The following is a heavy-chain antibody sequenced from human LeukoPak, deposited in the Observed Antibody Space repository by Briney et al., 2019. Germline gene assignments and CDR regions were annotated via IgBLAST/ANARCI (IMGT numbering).Heavy chain of an antibody. Sequence: SATLSLTCTVSGGSISSYYWSWIRQPPGKGLEWLGYIYYSGSTNYNPSLKSRVTISVDTSKNQFSLKLSSVTAADTAVYYCARVRRIQLWPVHDAFDIWGQGTMVTVSS. CDR3: ARVRRIQLWPVHDAFDI. D-gene: IGHD5-18*01. V-gene: IGHV4-59*01. J-gene: IGHJ3*02. CDR1: GGSISSYY. CDR2: IYYSGST.